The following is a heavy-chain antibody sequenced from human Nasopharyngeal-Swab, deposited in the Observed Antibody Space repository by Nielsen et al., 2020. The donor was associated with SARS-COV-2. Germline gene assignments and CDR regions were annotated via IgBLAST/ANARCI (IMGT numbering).Heavy chain of an antibody. CDR3: ARDHTEQWLVQDY. CDR1: GYTVTSYG. Sequence: ASVKGSCRASGYTVTSYGISWVRQAPGQGLEWMGWISAYNGNTNYAQKLQGRVTMTTDTSTSTAYMELRSLRSDDTAVYYCARDHTEQWLVQDYWGQGTLVTVSS. CDR2: ISAYNGNT. J-gene: IGHJ4*02. V-gene: IGHV1-18*04. D-gene: IGHD6-19*01.